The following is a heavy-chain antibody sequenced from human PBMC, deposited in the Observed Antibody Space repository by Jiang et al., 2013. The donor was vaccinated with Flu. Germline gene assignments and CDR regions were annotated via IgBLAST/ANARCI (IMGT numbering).Heavy chain of an antibody. CDR1: A. CDR2: IIPIFGTA. V-gene: IGHV1-69*01. CDR3: ARGSGGSYDILTGYSGSGWFDP. Sequence: AISWVRQAPGQGLEWMGGIIPIFGTANYAQKFQGRVTITADESTSTAYMELSSLRSEDTAVYYCARGSGGSYDILTGYSGSGWFDPWGQGTLVTVSS. D-gene: IGHD3-9*01. J-gene: IGHJ5*02.